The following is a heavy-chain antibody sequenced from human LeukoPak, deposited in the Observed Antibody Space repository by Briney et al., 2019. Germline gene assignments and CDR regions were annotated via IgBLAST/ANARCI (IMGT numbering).Heavy chain of an antibody. CDR2: IDWDDDK. V-gene: IGHV2-70*11. J-gene: IGHJ3*01. D-gene: IGHD4-17*01. CDR3: ARIKIAGDYGREAFDV. CDR1: GFSLSTSGMC. Sequence: SGLSLVKPTQTLTLTCTFSGFSLSTSGMCVSWIRQPPVKKLEWLARIDWDDDKYYSTSLKTRLTISTDTSKNQVVLTMTNMDPVDTATYYCARIKIAGDYGREAFDVWGQGTMVTLSS.